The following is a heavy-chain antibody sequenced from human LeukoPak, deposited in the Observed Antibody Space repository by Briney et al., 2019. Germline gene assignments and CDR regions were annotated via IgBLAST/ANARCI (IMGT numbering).Heavy chain of an antibody. CDR2: INGGHYPT. CDR3: TRDPNGGYVGAFDS. Sequence: GGSLRLSCAASGFSSSNFAMTWVRQAPGKGLEWVSSINGGHYPTYNTDSVKGRFTISRDNSKNTLYLQMNSLRAEETAVYYCTRDPNGGYVGAFDSWGQGTLVTVSS. J-gene: IGHJ5*01. CDR1: GFSSSNFA. V-gene: IGHV3-23*01. D-gene: IGHD5-12*01.